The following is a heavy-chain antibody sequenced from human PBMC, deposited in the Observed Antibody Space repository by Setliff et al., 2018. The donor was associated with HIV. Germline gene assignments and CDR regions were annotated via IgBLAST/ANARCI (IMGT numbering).Heavy chain of an antibody. V-gene: IGHV3-21*06. J-gene: IGHJ6*03. D-gene: IGHD3-10*01. CDR2: ISSVSTYL. CDR3: ARAEEGALWFGRYYHHMDV. Sequence: GGSLRLSCTVSGISFSSYSMNWVRQTPEKGLEWLSSISSVSTYLYYADSVKGRFTISRDNAKNTLYLEMNSLGLDDTAVYYCARAEEGALWFGRYYHHMDVWGKGTTVTVSS. CDR1: GISFSSYS.